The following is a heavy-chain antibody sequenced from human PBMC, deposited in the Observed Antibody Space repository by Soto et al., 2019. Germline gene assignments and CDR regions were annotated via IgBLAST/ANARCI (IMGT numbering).Heavy chain of an antibody. J-gene: IGHJ5*02. CDR3: AKDFSTSRANRFDR. CDR2: ISNSDGST. Sequence: GGSLRLSCAASGFTFSSYTMSWVRQAPGKGLEWVSTISNSDGSTFYADSMKGRFTIFRDNSKDTLYLQMNSLRADDTAVYYCAKDFSTSRANRFDRWGQGXLVTVYS. D-gene: IGHD6-13*01. CDR1: GFTFSSYT. V-gene: IGHV3-23*01.